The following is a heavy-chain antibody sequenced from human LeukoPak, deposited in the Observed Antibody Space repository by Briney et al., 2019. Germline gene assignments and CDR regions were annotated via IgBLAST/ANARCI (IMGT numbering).Heavy chain of an antibody. Sequence: GGSLRLSCAASGFTFSSYEMNWVRQAPGKRREWVSYISSSGSTIYYADSVKGRFTISRDNAKNSLYLQMDSLRAEDTAVYYCARSLASYDYVWRCYRGWDSSGDPKGYYYGMDVWGQGTTVTVSS. D-gene: IGHD3-16*02. CDR1: GFTFSSYE. CDR3: ARSLASYDYVWRCYRGWDSSGDPKGYYYGMDV. V-gene: IGHV3-48*03. CDR2: ISSSGSTI. J-gene: IGHJ6*02.